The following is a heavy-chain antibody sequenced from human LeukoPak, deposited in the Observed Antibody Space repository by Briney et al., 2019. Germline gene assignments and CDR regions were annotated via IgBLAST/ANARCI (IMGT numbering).Heavy chain of an antibody. V-gene: IGHV3-15*01. CDR3: TYYYDSSTYYHVDC. CDR1: GFAFNAW. CDR2: IKSKANGGTT. Sequence: PGGSLRLSCTASGFAFNAWMSWVRQVPGKGLEWVGRIKSKANGGTTDHAAPVKGRFTISRDDSKSTLYLQMNSLKTEDTAVYYCTYYYDSSTYYHVDCWGQGTLVTVSS. J-gene: IGHJ4*02. D-gene: IGHD3-22*01.